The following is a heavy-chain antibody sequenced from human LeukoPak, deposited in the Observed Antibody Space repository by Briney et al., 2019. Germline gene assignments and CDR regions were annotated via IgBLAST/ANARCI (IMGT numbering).Heavy chain of an antibody. CDR2: IRSKAYGGTT. V-gene: IGHV3-49*03. Sequence: GGSLRLPCTASGFTFGDYAMSWFRQAPGKGLEWVGFIRSKAYGGTTEYAASVKGRFTISRDDSKSIAYLQMNSLKTEDTAVYYCTSSSEILEVPYYFDYWGQGTLVTVSS. CDR1: GFTFGDYA. J-gene: IGHJ4*02. CDR3: TSSSEILEVPYYFDY. D-gene: IGHD6-6*01.